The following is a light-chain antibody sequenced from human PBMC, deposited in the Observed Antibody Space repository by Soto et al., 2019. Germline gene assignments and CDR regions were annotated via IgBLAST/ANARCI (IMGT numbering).Light chain of an antibody. CDR1: SSDIGYYNY. CDR2: EVS. CDR3: CSYTGSTTLVV. J-gene: IGLJ2*01. Sequence: QSALTQPASVSGSPGQSITISCTGTSSDIGYYNYVSWYQHHPGKAPKLMIYEVSNRPSGVSNRFSGSKSGNTASLTISGLQADDEADYYCCSYTGSTTLVVFGGGTKLTVL. V-gene: IGLV2-14*01.